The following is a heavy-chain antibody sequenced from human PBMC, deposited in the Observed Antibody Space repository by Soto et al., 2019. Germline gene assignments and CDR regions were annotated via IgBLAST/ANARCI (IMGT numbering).Heavy chain of an antibody. CDR3: ARGGRAARPRWFDP. D-gene: IGHD6-6*01. J-gene: IGHJ5*02. Sequence: QVQLQQWGAGLLKPSETLSLTCAVYGGSFSGYYWSWIRQPPGKGLEWIGEINHSGSTNYNPSRKSRVTISVDTSKNQFSLKLSSVTAADTAVYYCARGGRAARPRWFDPWGQGTLVTVSS. V-gene: IGHV4-34*01. CDR2: INHSGST. CDR1: GGSFSGYY.